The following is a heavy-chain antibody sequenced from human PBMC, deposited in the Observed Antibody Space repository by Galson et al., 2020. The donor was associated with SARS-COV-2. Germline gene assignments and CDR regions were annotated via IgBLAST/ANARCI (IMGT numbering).Heavy chain of an antibody. Sequence: GESLKISCAASGFTFDSYAMSWVRQAPGKGLQWVSSLTGSGATTHYADSVKGRFTISRDNSRNTVNLQMSSLRAEDTAVYYCAKAGGGYCSGGVCYWAFDIWGQGTKVTVSP. CDR3: AKAGGGYCSGGVCYWAFDI. D-gene: IGHD2-15*01. CDR1: GFTFDSYA. CDR2: LTGSGATT. V-gene: IGHV3-23*01. J-gene: IGHJ3*02.